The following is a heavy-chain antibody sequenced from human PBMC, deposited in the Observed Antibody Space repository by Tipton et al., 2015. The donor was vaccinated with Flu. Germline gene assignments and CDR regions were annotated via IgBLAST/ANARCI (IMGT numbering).Heavy chain of an antibody. CDR2: VFYSGST. V-gene: IGHV4-59*08. J-gene: IGHJ4*02. D-gene: IGHD2-15*01. Sequence: TLSLTCTVSGGSMSSYYWSWIRQPPGKGLEYIGYVFYSGSTTYHPSLKSRVTISVDTSKNQFSLKLTSVTAADTAVYYCARRVDDCSGGTCRLYFDYWGRGTLVTVSS. CDR1: GGSMSSYY. CDR3: ARRVDDCSGGTCRLYFDY.